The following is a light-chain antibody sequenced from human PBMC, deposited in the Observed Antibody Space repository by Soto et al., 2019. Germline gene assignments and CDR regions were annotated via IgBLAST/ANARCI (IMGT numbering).Light chain of an antibody. CDR3: QQYDNLPKLTLIT. J-gene: IGKJ3*01. CDR1: QDISNY. V-gene: IGKV1-33*01. CDR2: DAS. Sequence: DIQMTQSPSSLSASVGDRVTITCQASQDISNYLNWYQQKPGKAPKLLIYDASNLETGVPSRFSGSGSETDFTFTISSLQPEDIATYYCQQYDNLPKLTLITFGPGTKVDIK.